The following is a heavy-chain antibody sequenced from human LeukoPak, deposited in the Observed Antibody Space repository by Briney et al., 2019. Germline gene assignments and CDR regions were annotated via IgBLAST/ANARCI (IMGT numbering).Heavy chain of an antibody. CDR2: IRYDGSSK. CDR3: AKDRAAWSGYSYPYFDY. Sequence: GGSLRLSCAASGFTFSSYGMHWVRQAPDKGLEWEAFIRYDGSSKYSADSVKGRFTISRDNSKNTLSLQMNSLRAEDTAVYYCAKDRAAWSGYSYPYFDYWDQGTLVTVSS. D-gene: IGHD3-3*01. CDR1: GFTFSSYG. J-gene: IGHJ4*02. V-gene: IGHV3-30*02.